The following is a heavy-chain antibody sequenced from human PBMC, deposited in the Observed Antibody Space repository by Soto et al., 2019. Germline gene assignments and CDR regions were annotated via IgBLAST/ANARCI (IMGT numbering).Heavy chain of an antibody. J-gene: IGHJ4*02. CDR3: ARATYNWYHEY. D-gene: IGHD1-20*01. CDR1: GFRFSNNG. CDR2: ISFSGGSI. Sequence: LRLSCAASGFRFSNNGMNWVRQAPGQGLAWVSSISFSGGSIYSADSVKGRFTFSRDNARNSLYLQMNRRGVDDTALYFCARATYNWYHEYWGQRTQVTASS. V-gene: IGHV3-21*01.